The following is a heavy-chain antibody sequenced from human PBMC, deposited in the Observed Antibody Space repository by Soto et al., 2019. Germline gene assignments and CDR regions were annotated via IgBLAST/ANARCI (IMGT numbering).Heavy chain of an antibody. Sequence: SVKVSCKASGGTFSSYAISWVRQAPGQGIEWMGGIIPIFGTANYAQKFQGRVTITADESTSTAYMELRSLRSDDTAVYYCARDDPIVVVPAAHKNNLQPFDYWG. D-gene: IGHD2-2*01. J-gene: IGHJ4*01. V-gene: IGHV1-69*13. CDR1: GGTFSSYA. CDR3: ARDDPIVVVPAAHKNNLQPFDY. CDR2: IIPIFGTA.